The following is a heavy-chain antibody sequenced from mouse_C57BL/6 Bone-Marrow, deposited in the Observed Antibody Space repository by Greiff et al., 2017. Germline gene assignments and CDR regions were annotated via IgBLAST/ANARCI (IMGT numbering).Heavy chain of an antibody. J-gene: IGHJ2*01. V-gene: IGHV1-52*01. CDR2: IDPSDSET. CDR3: AKRYYYGSRGFDY. CDR1: GYTFTSYW. Sequence: QVQLQQPGAELVRPGSSVKLSCKASGYTFTSYWMHWVKQRPIQGLEWIGNIDPSDSETHYNQKFKDKATLTVDKSSSTAYMQLSSLTSEDSAVYYCAKRYYYGSRGFDYWGQGTTLTVSS. D-gene: IGHD1-1*01.